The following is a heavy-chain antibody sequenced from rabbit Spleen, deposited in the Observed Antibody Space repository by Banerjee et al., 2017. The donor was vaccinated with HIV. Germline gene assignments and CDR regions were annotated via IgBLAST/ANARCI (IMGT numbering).Heavy chain of an antibody. D-gene: IGHD7-1*01. CDR1: GVSFSGSLY. Sequence: QSLEESGGDLVKPGTSLTLTCKASGVSFSGSLYICWVRQAPGKGLEWIACIYAVGSSGSTFYASWAKGRFTISKTSSTTVTLQMTSLTAADTATYFCAREGWIDFNYPLGYFVLWGPGTLVTVS. CDR2: IYAVGSSGST. V-gene: IGHV1S40*01. CDR3: AREGWIDFNYPLGYFVL. J-gene: IGHJ4*01.